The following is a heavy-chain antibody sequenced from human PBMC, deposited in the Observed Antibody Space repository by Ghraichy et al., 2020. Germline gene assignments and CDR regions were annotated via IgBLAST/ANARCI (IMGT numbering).Heavy chain of an antibody. J-gene: IGHJ5*02. Sequence: ASVKVSCKASGYTFASSDINWVRQAPGQGLEWMGWMNPNSGNTGYAQKFQGRVSITRDTSINTAYMELSNLRSDDTAVYYCARGTPYYDPHWFDPWGQGTLVTVSS. CDR3: ARGTPYYDPHWFDP. CDR2: MNPNSGNT. CDR1: GYTFASSD. D-gene: IGHD1-26*01. V-gene: IGHV1-8*03.